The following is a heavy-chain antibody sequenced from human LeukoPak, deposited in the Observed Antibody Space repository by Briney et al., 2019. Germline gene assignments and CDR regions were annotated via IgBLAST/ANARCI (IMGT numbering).Heavy chain of an antibody. CDR3: AKDIYPNLKQTESWFDP. J-gene: IGHJ5*02. V-gene: IGHV3-9*01. Sequence: PGGSLRLSCAASGFTFADYAMRWVRQAPGKGLEWVSVISWDSGSIGYADSVKGRFTISRDNAKNTLYLQMNSLRAEDTALYYCAKDIYPNLKQTESWFDPWGHGTLVTASS. CDR2: ISWDSGSI. D-gene: IGHD2-2*02. CDR1: GFTFADYA.